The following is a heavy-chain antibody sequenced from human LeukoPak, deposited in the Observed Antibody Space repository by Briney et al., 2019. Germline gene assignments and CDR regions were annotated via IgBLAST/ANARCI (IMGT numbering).Heavy chain of an antibody. CDR1: GGSISSYY. CDR2: IYYSGST. J-gene: IGHJ3*02. CDR3: ARGPRPFDI. Sequence: SETLSLTCTVSGGSISSYYWSWIRQPPGKGLEWIGYIYYSGSTYYNPSLKSRVTISVHTSKNQFSLKLSSVTAADTAVYYCARGPRPFDIWGQGTMVTVSS. V-gene: IGHV4-59*01.